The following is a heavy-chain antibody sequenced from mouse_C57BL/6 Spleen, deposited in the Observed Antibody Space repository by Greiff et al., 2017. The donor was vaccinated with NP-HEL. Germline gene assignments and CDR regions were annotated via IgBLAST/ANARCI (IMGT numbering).Heavy chain of an antibody. CDR2: INYDGSST. V-gene: IGHV5-16*01. CDR3: ARADRDYWYFDV. J-gene: IGHJ1*03. CDR1: GFTFSDYY. Sequence: EVHLVESEGGLVQPGSSMKLSCTASGFTFSDYYMAWVRQVPEKGLEWVANINYDGSSTYYLDSLKSRFIISRDNAKNILYLQMSSLKSEDTATYYCARADRDYWYFDVWGTGTTVTVSS.